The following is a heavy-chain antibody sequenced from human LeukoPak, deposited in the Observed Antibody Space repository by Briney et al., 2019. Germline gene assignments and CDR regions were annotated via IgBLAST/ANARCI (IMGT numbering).Heavy chain of an antibody. V-gene: IGHV3-15*01. J-gene: IGHJ5*02. CDR3: TTIRGYSYAFGP. CDR2: IKSKTDGGTT. Sequence: GGSLRLSCAASGFTFSSYEMHWVRQAPGKGLEWVGRIKSKTDGGTTDYAAPVKGRFTISRDDSKNTLFLQMNSLETEDTAVYYCTTIRGYSYAFGPWGQGTLVTVSS. CDR1: GFTFSSYE. D-gene: IGHD5-18*01.